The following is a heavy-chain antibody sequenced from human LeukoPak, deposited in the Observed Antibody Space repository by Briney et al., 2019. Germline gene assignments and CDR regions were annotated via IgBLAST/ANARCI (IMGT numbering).Heavy chain of an antibody. CDR3: ARLPYGSGSYLY. CDR1: GGSFSGYY. Sequence: SETLSLTCAVYGGSFSGYYWSWIRQPPGKGLEWIGEINHSGSTNYNPSLKSRVTISVDTSKNQFSLKLSSMTAADTAVYYCARLPYGSGSYLYWGQGTLVTVSS. CDR2: INHSGST. J-gene: IGHJ4*02. D-gene: IGHD3-10*01. V-gene: IGHV4-34*01.